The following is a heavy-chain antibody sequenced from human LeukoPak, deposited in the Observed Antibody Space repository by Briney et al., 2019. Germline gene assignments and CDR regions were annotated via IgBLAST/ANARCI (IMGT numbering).Heavy chain of an antibody. CDR2: INLNSGVT. J-gene: IGHJ6*02. V-gene: IGHV1-2*02. D-gene: IGHD6-13*01. Sequence: ASVKVSCKASVYTFAAYHFHWVRLAPGQGLAWMGWINLNSGVTRYAQKFHDRVTLPRNPSITPAYMEASWLRPDHTAVYYCAREEAAATGIVMDVWGQGTTVTV. CDR1: VYTFAAYH. CDR3: AREEAAATGIVMDV.